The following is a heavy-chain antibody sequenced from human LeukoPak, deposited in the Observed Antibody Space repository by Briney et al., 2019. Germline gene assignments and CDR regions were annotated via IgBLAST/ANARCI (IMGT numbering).Heavy chain of an antibody. Sequence: GGSLRLSCAASGFTFSSYWMSWVRQAPGKGLEWVANIKQDGSEKNYVDSVKGRFIISRDNARNSLYLQMSSLRVEDTAIYYCARLFGGVTTYDYWGQGAQVTVSS. CDR2: IKQDGSEK. CDR3: ARLFGGVTTYDY. D-gene: IGHD2-8*02. J-gene: IGHJ4*02. V-gene: IGHV3-7*01. CDR1: GFTFSSYW.